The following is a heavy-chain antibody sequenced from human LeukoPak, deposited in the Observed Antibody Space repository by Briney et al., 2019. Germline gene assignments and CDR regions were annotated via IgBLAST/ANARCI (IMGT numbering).Heavy chain of an antibody. Sequence: GGSLRLSCAASGFTFSSYSMNWVRQAPGKGLEWVAVIWYDGSNKYYADSVKGRFTISRDNSKNTLYLQMNSLRAEDTAVYYCARYTPAVAGLYYYYGMDVWGQGTTVTVSS. CDR3: ARYTPAVAGLYYYYGMDV. CDR1: GFTFSSYS. CDR2: IWYDGSNK. D-gene: IGHD6-19*01. J-gene: IGHJ6*02. V-gene: IGHV3-33*08.